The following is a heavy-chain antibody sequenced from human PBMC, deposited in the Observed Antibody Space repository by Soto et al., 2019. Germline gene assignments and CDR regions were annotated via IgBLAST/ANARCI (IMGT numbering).Heavy chain of an antibody. D-gene: IGHD2-15*01. V-gene: IGHV3-30*18. CDR3: AKDAVVVAATLDHWYFDL. CDR2: ISYDGSNK. CDR1: GFTFSSYG. Sequence: GGSLRLSCAASGFTFSSYGMHWVRRAPGKGLEWVAVISYDGSNKYYADSVKGRFTISRDNSKNTLYLQMNSLRAEDTAVYYCAKDAVVVAATLDHWYFDLWGRGTLVTVSS. J-gene: IGHJ2*01.